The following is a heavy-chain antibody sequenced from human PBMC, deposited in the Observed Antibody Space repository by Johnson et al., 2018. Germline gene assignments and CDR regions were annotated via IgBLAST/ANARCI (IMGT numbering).Heavy chain of an antibody. CDR3: TYFYSGASQDYYYYYLDV. V-gene: IGHV4-59*01. Sequence: QVQLQESGPGLVKPSETLSLTCTVSGGSISSYYWSWIRQPPGKGLEWFGYIYYSGSTNYNPSLKSRVTISVDKSKTQFSLKLSSVTAADTAVYYCTYFYSGASQDYYYYYLDVGCKGTTVTVSS. CDR1: GGSISSYY. CDR2: IYYSGST. J-gene: IGHJ6*03. D-gene: IGHD2-21*02.